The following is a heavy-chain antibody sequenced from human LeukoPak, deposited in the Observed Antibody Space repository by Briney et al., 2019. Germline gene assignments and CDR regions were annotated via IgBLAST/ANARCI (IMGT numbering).Heavy chain of an antibody. Sequence: PSETLSLTCTVSGASISIGSYHWSWIRQPAGKGLEWIGRVFTGGGTYFNPSLKSRVTLSIDTSKNQFSRRLTSVTAADTAVYYCARDVDGYGHMDVWGKGTTVTVSS. CDR3: ARDVDGYGHMDV. D-gene: IGHD5-18*01. J-gene: IGHJ6*03. V-gene: IGHV4-61*02. CDR1: GASISIGSYH. CDR2: VFTGGGT.